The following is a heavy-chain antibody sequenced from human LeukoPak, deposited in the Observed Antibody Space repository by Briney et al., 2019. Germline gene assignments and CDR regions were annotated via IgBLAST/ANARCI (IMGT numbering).Heavy chain of an antibody. CDR1: GGSISSSSYY. Sequence: SETLSLACTVSGGSISSSSYYWGWIRQPPGKGLEWIGSIYYSGSTYYNPSLKSRVTISVDTSKNQFSLKLSSVTAADTAVYYCARPYYGSSGYYYPRTDDAFDIWGQGTMVTVSS. D-gene: IGHD3-22*01. J-gene: IGHJ3*02. V-gene: IGHV4-39*01. CDR2: IYYSGST. CDR3: ARPYYGSSGYYYPRTDDAFDI.